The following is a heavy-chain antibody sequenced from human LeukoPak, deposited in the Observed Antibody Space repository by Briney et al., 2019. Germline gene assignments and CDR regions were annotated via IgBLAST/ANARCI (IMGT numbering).Heavy chain of an antibody. J-gene: IGHJ4*02. CDR3: ASVDDDSSGLYYVSDDY. Sequence: PSQTLSLTCTLSGDSISSVDYYWTWDRQPPGEGLECIGYIYYSGSTYFNPSLKSRVTISVATSKTQCSLKLSSVAAADTPVYYCASVDDDSSGLYYVSDDYWGQGSLVTVSS. D-gene: IGHD3-22*01. V-gene: IGHV4-30-4*01. CDR2: IYYSGST. CDR1: GDSISSVDYY.